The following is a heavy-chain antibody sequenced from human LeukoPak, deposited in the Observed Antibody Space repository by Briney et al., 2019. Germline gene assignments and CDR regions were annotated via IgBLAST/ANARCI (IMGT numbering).Heavy chain of an antibody. CDR1: EYIFTSYY. CDR3: AKEPGTGGFDI. V-gene: IGHV1-46*01. D-gene: IGHD4-23*01. CDR2: INLSDGTR. J-gene: IGHJ3*02. Sequence: ASVEVSCKASEYIFTSYYLHWVRQAPGQGLEWMGVINLSDGTRNNAQKLQGRITMTRDTSTSTAYMELSSLRPEDAAMYFCAKEPGTGGFDIWGQGTMVTVS.